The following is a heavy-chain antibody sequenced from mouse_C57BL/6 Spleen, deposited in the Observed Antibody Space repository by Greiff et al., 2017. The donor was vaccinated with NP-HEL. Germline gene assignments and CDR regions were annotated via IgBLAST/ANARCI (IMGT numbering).Heavy chain of an antibody. CDR3: ARSYYYGSLY. D-gene: IGHD1-1*01. J-gene: IGHJ2*01. Sequence: VQLQQSGPELVKPGASVKISCKASGYAFSSSWMNWVKQRPGKGLEWIGRIYPGDGDTNYNGKFKGKATLTADKSSSTAYMQLSSLTSEDSAVYFCARSYYYGSLYWGQGTTLTVSS. CDR1: GYAFSSSW. V-gene: IGHV1-82*01. CDR2: IYPGDGDT.